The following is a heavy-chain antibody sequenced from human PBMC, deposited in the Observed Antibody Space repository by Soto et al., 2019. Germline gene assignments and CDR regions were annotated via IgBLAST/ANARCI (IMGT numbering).Heavy chain of an antibody. CDR3: ARDGSPYYYGSGSYKGYYYYYMDV. Sequence: QVQLVQSGAEAKKPGSSVKVSCKASGGTFSSYTISWVRQAPGQGLEWMGRIIPNLGIANYAQKFQGRVTITADKSTSTAYMELSSLRSEDTAVYYCARDGSPYYYGSGSYKGYYYYYMDVWGKGTTVTVSS. CDR1: GGTFSSYT. D-gene: IGHD3-10*01. CDR2: IIPNLGIA. V-gene: IGHV1-69*08. J-gene: IGHJ6*03.